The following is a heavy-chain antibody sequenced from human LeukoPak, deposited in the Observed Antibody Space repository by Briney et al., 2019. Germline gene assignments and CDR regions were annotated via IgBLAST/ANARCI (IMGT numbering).Heavy chain of an antibody. CDR3: AKDRVAAVGTLD. Sequence: PGGSLRLSCAASGFTFSDYYMSWIRQAPGRGLEWVSYISSSGSTIYYADSVKGRFTISRDNSKNTLYLQMNSLRAEDTAVYYFAKDRVAAVGTLDWGQGTLVTVSS. J-gene: IGHJ4*02. CDR1: GFTFSDYY. D-gene: IGHD6-13*01. V-gene: IGHV3-11*04. CDR2: ISSSGSTI.